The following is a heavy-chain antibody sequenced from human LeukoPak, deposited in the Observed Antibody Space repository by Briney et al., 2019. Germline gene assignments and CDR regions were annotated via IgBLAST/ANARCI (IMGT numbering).Heavy chain of an antibody. D-gene: IGHD2-2*01. CDR2: INPNSGGT. V-gene: IGHV1-2*02. Sequence: ASVNDSCKASGYTFTDYYMHWVRQAPGQGIEWMGWINPNSGGTNYAQKFQGRVTMTRDTSISTAYMELSGLRSDDTAVYYCARSSRYCSSTSCYFVQWGQGTLVTDSS. J-gene: IGHJ4*02. CDR1: GYTFTDYY. CDR3: ARSSRYCSSTSCYFVQ.